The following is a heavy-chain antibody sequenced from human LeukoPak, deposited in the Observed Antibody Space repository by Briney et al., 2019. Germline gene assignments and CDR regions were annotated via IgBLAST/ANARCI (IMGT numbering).Heavy chain of an antibody. CDR3: ARDYYDSSGYYSYYYYMDV. D-gene: IGHD3-22*01. J-gene: IGHJ6*03. CDR1: GGTFSSYT. V-gene: IGHV1-69*16. Sequence: SVKVSCKASGGTFSSYTISWVRQAPGQGLEWMGRIIPILGIANYAQKFQGRVTITTDESTSTAYMELSSLRSEDTAVYYCARDYYDSSGYYSYYYYMDVWGKGTTVTVSS. CDR2: IIPILGIA.